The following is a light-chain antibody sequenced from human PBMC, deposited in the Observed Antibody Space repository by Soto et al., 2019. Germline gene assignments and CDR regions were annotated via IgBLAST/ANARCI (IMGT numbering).Light chain of an antibody. Sequence: QSVLTQPPSLSAAPGQKVTISCSGSSSNIGNNYVSWYQQLPGTAPKLLIYENDKRPSGIPDRFSGSKSGTSATLGNTGLHTGDEADYYCGAWDSSLSAWVFGGGTKLTVL. J-gene: IGLJ3*02. V-gene: IGLV1-51*02. CDR3: GAWDSSLSAWV. CDR2: END. CDR1: SSNIGNNY.